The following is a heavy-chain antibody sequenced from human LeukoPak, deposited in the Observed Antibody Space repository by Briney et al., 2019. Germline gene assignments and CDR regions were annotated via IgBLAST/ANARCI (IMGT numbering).Heavy chain of an antibody. CDR3: ARGGGYYYDSSGLIDY. V-gene: IGHV4-34*01. CDR2: INHSGST. D-gene: IGHD3-22*01. Sequence: SETLSLTCAVYGGSFSGYYCSWIRQPPGKGLEWIGEINHSGSTNYNPSLKSRVTISVDTSKNQFSLKLSSVTAADTAVYYCARGGGYYYDSSGLIDYWGQGTLVTVSS. J-gene: IGHJ4*02. CDR1: GGSFSGYY.